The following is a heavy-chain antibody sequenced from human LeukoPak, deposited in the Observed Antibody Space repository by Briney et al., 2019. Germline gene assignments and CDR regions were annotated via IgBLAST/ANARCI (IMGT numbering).Heavy chain of an antibody. CDR3: ASSPYYDFWSGYLAYYYYGMDV. J-gene: IGHJ6*02. V-gene: IGHV3-7*01. CDR1: GFTFSSYW. D-gene: IGHD3-3*01. CDR2: IKQDGSEK. Sequence: GGSLRLSCAASGFTFSSYWMSWVRQAPGKGLEWVANIKQDGSEKYYVDSVKGRFTISRDNAKNSLYLQVNSLRAEDTAVYYCASSPYYDFWSGYLAYYYYGMDVWGQGTTVTVSS.